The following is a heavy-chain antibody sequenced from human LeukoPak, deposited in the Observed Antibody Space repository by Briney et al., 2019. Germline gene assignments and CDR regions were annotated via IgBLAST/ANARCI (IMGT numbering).Heavy chain of an antibody. CDR3: ARGYGVQYYFDY. Sequence: GGSLRPSCAASGFTFSSYAMSWGRQAPGEGLEWVSAISGSGGSTYYADSVKGRFTISRDNSKNTLYLQMNSLRAEDTAVYYCARGYGVQYYFDYWGQGTLVTVSS. V-gene: IGHV3-23*01. D-gene: IGHD4-17*01. CDR2: ISGSGGST. J-gene: IGHJ4*02. CDR1: GFTFSSYA.